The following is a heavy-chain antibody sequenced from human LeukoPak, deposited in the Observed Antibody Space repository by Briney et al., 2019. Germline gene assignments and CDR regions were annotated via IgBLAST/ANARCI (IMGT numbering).Heavy chain of an antibody. CDR3: ARENNSGWYRKAAFDY. CDR1: GYTFTGYY. V-gene: IGHV1-2*02. Sequence: ASVKDSCKASGYTFTGYYIHWVRQAPGQGLEWMGWINPNGGGTNYAQNFQGRVTMTRDTSISTAYMELSRLRSDDTAIYYCARENNSGWYRKAAFDYWGQGTLVTVTS. D-gene: IGHD6-19*01. CDR2: INPNGGGT. J-gene: IGHJ4*02.